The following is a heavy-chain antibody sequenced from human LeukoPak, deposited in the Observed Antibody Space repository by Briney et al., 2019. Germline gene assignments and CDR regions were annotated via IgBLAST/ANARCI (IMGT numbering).Heavy chain of an antibody. Sequence: GGSLRLSCAASGFTFSSYGMSWVRQAPGKGLEWVSAISGSGGSTYYADSVKGRFTISRDNAKNSLYLQMNSLRAEDTAVYYCATVPDYDHVWGSPIDAFDIWGQGTMVTVSS. D-gene: IGHD3-16*01. CDR2: ISGSGGST. CDR3: ATVPDYDHVWGSPIDAFDI. V-gene: IGHV3-23*01. CDR1: GFTFSSYG. J-gene: IGHJ3*02.